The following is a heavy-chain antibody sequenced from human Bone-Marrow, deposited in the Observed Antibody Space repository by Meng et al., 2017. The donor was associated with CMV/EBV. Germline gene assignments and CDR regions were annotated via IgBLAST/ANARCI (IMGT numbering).Heavy chain of an antibody. J-gene: IGHJ4*02. CDR2: ISAYNGNT. D-gene: IGHD1-26*01. CDR1: GYTFTSYG. V-gene: IGHV1-18*01. Sequence: ASVKVSCKASGYTFTSYGISWVRQAPGQGLEWMGWISAYNGNTNFAQKVQGRVTMTTDTSTNTAYMELRSLKSDDTAVYYCTRAVGATFGPIDYWGQGTLVTVSS. CDR3: TRAVGATFGPIDY.